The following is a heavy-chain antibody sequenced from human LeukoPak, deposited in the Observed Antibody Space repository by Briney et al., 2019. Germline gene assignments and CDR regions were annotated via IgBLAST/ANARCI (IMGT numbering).Heavy chain of an antibody. D-gene: IGHD3-22*01. V-gene: IGHV1-2*02. CDR1: GYTFTGHY. CDR3: ARDQNYYDTNTYYGIDC. J-gene: IGHJ4*02. CDR2: INANNGAT. Sequence: ASVKVSCKTSGYTFTGHYIHWVRQAPGQGLEWMGWINANNGATHCAQKFQDRVTMTRDTSISTAYKELSRLTSDDTAVYYCARDQNYYDTNTYYGIDCWGQGTLVTVSS.